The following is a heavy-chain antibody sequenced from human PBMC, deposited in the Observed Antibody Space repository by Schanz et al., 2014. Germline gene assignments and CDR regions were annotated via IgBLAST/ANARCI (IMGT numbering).Heavy chain of an antibody. CDR3: AREDMVRGIRAFDI. Sequence: VQLVESGGGVVQPGRSLRLSCAGSGFSFSDYGMHWVRQAPGRGLEWVSYIPVGNNYIYYADSVKGRFTISRDNAKNSLYLQMNSLRVEDTAVYYCAREDMVRGIRAFDIWGQGTMVTVSS. CDR2: IPVGNNYI. D-gene: IGHD3-10*01. J-gene: IGHJ3*02. CDR1: GFSFSDYG. V-gene: IGHV3-21*01.